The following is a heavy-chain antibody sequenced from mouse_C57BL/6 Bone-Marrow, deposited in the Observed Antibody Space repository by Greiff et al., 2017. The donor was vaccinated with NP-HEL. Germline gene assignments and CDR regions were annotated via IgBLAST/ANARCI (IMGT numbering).Heavy chain of an antibody. CDR1: GYTFTSYW. Sequence: VQLQQPGAELVKPGASVKLSCKASGYTFTSYWMHWVKQRPGRGLEWIGRIDPNSGGTKYTEQFKSKATLTVDKPSSTAYMQLSSLTSEDYAVYYCARRRIRRDYAMDYWGQGTSVTVSS. CDR2: IDPNSGGT. D-gene: IGHD2-12*01. CDR3: ARRRIRRDYAMDY. J-gene: IGHJ4*01. V-gene: IGHV1-72*01.